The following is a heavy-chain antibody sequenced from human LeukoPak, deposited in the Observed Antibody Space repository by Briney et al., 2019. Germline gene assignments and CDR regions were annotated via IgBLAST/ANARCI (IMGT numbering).Heavy chain of an antibody. CDR1: GGSFSGYY. Sequence: PSETLSLTCAVYGGSFSGYYWSWIRQPPGKGLEWIGEINHSGSTNYNPSLKSRVTISVDTSKNQFSLKLSSVTAADTAVYYCARGMDYGSGSPYFDYWGQGTLVTVSS. J-gene: IGHJ4*02. D-gene: IGHD3-10*01. CDR3: ARGMDYGSGSPYFDY. CDR2: INHSGST. V-gene: IGHV4-34*01.